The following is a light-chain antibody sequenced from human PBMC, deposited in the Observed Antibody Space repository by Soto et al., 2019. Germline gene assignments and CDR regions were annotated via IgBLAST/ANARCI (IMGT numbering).Light chain of an antibody. CDR1: QSVNTK. CDR3: QQYDDWPPT. J-gene: IGKJ1*01. Sequence: EIVMTQSPATLSVSPGERVTLSCRASQSVNTKLAWYQQKPGQPPRLLIYGASSRATGIPDRISGSGSGTEFTLTISSLQSEDFAVYFCQQYDDWPPTSGQGTKVDIK. CDR2: GAS. V-gene: IGKV3D-15*01.